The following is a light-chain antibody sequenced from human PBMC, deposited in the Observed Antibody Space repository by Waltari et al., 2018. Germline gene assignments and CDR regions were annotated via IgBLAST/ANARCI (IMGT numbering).Light chain of an antibody. CDR1: QSLLYSSNNKNY. Sequence: DIVMTQSPDSLAVSLGERVTINCKSSQSLLYSSNNKNYLAWYQQKPGQAPKLLIYWASTRESGVPNRFSGSGSGTDFTLTISGLQAEDVAVYYCQRYYSTPWTFGQGTKVEIK. CDR3: QRYYSTPWT. CDR2: WAS. V-gene: IGKV4-1*01. J-gene: IGKJ1*01.